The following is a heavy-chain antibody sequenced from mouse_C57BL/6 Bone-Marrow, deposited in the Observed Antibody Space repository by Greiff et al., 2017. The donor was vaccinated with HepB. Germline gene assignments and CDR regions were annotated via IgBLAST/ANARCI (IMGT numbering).Heavy chain of an antibody. CDR3: ARSPGIYCSGRRFAY. CDR2: IYPRSGNT. CDR1: GYTFTSYG. J-gene: IGHJ3*01. V-gene: IGHV1-81*01. D-gene: IGHD1-1*01. Sequence: LVESGAELARPGASVKLSCKASGYTFTSYGISWVKQRTGQGLEWIGEIYPRSGNTYYNEKFKGKATLTADKSSSTAYMELRSLTSEDSAVYFCARSPGIYCSGRRFAYWGQGTLVTVSA.